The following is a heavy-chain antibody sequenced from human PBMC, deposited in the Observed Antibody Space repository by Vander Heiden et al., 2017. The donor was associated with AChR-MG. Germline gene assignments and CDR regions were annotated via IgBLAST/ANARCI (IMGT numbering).Heavy chain of an antibody. V-gene: IGHV4-34*01. J-gene: IGHJ4*02. Sequence: QVQLQQWGAGRLKPSETLSLTCAVYGGSFSGYYWSWIRQPPGKGLEWIGEINHSGSTNYNPSIKSRVTISVDTSKNQFSLKLSSVTAADTAVYYCARGRPLGSGSYYPRDDYWGQGTLVTVSS. CDR2: INHSGST. CDR1: GGSFSGYY. CDR3: ARGRPLGSGSYYPRDDY. D-gene: IGHD3-10*01.